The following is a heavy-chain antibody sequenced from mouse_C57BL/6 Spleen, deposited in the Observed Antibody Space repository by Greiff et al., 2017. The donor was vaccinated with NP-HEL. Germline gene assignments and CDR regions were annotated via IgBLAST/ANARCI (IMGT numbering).Heavy chain of an antibody. D-gene: IGHD3-2*02. CDR3: ARLSSGYPAWFAY. CDR2: IYPSDSET. Sequence: QVQLQQPGAELVRPGSSVKLSCKASGYTFTSYWMDWVKQRPGQGLEWIGNIYPSDSETHYNQKFKDKATLTVDKSSSTAYMQRSSLTSEDSAVYYCARLSSGYPAWFAYWGQGTLVTVSA. CDR1: GYTFTSYW. J-gene: IGHJ3*01. V-gene: IGHV1-61*01.